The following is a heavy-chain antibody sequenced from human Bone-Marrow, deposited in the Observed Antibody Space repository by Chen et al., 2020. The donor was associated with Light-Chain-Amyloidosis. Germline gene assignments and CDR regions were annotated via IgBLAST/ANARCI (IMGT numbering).Heavy chain of an antibody. CDR2: VIASGGST. D-gene: IGHD1-7*01. J-gene: IGHJ3*02. CDR1: GFTFSSYS. V-gene: IGHV3-23*01. Sequence: EEQLLESGGDLVQPGGSLRLSCAASGFTFSSYSMAWVRQAPGKGLEWLSDVIASGGSTFYADSVKGRFTISRDNSKNTLYLQMNSLRAEDTAVYYCAKVAVWNYPDDAFDIWGQGTMVTVSS. CDR3: AKVAVWNYPDDAFDI.